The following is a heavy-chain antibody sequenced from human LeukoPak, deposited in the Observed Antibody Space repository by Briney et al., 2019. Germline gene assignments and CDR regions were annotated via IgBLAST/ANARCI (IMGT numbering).Heavy chain of an antibody. J-gene: IGHJ4*02. CDR1: GFTFSSYS. Sequence: QPGGSLRLSCAASGFTFSSYSMNWVRQAPGKGLEWVSYISSSSSTIYYADSVKGRFTISRDNAKNSLYLQMNSLRAEDTAVYYCARSGHYYDSSGTYYFDYWGQGTLVTVSS. V-gene: IGHV3-48*04. D-gene: IGHD3-22*01. CDR3: ARSGHYYDSSGTYYFDY. CDR2: ISSSSSTI.